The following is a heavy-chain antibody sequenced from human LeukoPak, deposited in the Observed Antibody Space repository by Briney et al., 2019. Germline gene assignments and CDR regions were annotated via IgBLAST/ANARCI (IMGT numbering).Heavy chain of an antibody. CDR1: GGSIRSGDYY. Sequence: SQTLSLTCTVAGGSIRSGDYYWSWIRQPPGKGLEWIGYIYYSGSTYYNPSLKSRVTISVDTSKNQFSLKLSSVTAADTAVYYCAREFGGYSSSSQIDYWGQGTLVTVSS. D-gene: IGHD6-6*01. V-gene: IGHV4-30-4*08. CDR2: IYYSGST. J-gene: IGHJ4*02. CDR3: AREFGGYSSSSQIDY.